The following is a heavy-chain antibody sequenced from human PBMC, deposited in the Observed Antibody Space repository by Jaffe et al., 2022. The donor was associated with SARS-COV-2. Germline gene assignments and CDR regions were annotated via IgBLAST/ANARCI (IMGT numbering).Heavy chain of an antibody. J-gene: IGHJ6*03. CDR1: GGSISSYY. CDR3: ARERGGGYDYGDSSPGYYYYMDV. CDR2: IYYSGST. V-gene: IGHV4-59*01. D-gene: IGHD4-17*01. Sequence: QVQLQESGPGLVKPSETLSLTCTVSGGSISSYYWSWIRQPPGKGLEWIGYIYYSGSTNYNPSLKSRVTISVDTSKNQFSLKLSSVTAADTAVYYCARERGGGYDYGDSSPGYYYYMDVWGKGTTVTVSS.